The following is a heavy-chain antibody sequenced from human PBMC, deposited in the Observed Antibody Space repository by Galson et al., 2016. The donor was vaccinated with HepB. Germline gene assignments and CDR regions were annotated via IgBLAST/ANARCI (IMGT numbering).Heavy chain of an antibody. D-gene: IGHD1-26*01. V-gene: IGHV1-2*02. CDR3: ARLRRIVTTGSWSSPSYLDY. CDR2: IDPRSGGT. J-gene: IGHJ4*02. CDR1: TGYY. Sequence: TGYYVHWVRQAPGQGLEWMGWIDPRSGGTIYAENFQGRVTMTRDTSINTAYMELSRLRSADTAVYYCARLRRIVTTGSWSSPSYLDYWGQGTLVTASS.